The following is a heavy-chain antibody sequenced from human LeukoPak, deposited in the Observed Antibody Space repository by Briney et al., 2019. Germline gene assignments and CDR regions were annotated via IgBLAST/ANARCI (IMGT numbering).Heavy chain of an antibody. Sequence: ASVKVSRKTSGYTLTGYYMHWMRQAAGHGLEWMGWINLNSGGTNYAQKFQGRVIMTRDTSTSTAYMELNRLRFDDTAVYYCASWAGGNEPIASFDYWGQGTLVTVSS. D-gene: IGHD1-14*01. CDR2: INLNSGGT. J-gene: IGHJ4*02. V-gene: IGHV1-2*02. CDR1: GYTLTGYY. CDR3: ASWAGGNEPIASFDY.